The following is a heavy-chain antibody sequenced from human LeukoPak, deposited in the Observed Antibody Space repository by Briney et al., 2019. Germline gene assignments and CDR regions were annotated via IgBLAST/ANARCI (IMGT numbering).Heavy chain of an antibody. V-gene: IGHV1-69*04. CDR1: GGTLSSYA. CDR2: IIPILGIA. CDR3: ARVGCSGGSCYSSHYYGMDV. J-gene: IGHJ6*02. D-gene: IGHD2-15*01. Sequence: ASVKVSCKAPGGTLSSYAISWVRQAPGQGLEWMGRIIPILGIANYAQKFQGRVTITADKSTSTAYMELSSLRSEDTAVYYCARVGCSGGSCYSSHYYGMDVWGQGTTVTVSS.